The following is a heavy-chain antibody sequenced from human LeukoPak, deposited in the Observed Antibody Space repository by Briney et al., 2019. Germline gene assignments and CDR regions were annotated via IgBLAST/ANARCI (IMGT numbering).Heavy chain of an antibody. CDR3: ARDGLTYCSGGSCYE. CDR1: GGSISSYY. D-gene: IGHD2-15*01. Sequence: SETLSLTCTVSGGSISSYYWGWIRQPPGKGLEWIGSIYHSGSTYYNPSLKSRVTISVDTSKNQFSLKLSSVTAADTAVYYCARDGLTYCSGGSCYEWGQGTPVTVSS. J-gene: IGHJ4*02. CDR2: IYHSGST. V-gene: IGHV4-38-2*02.